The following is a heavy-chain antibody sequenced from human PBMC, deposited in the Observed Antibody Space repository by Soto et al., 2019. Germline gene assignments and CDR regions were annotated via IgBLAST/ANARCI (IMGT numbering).Heavy chain of an antibody. CDR2: IYAGGNT. J-gene: IGHJ4*02. Sequence: GASLRLSCAASGFTFSSYSMTWVRQAPGKGLECVSVIYAGGNTYYPDSVKGRFTISSDNSKNTLFLQMNNLRAEDTAVYYCARVTTFYDILTSSYALNYFDYWGQGTRVTVSS. D-gene: IGHD3-9*01. CDR1: GFTFSSYS. CDR3: ARVTTFYDILTSSYALNYFDY. V-gene: IGHV3-53*01.